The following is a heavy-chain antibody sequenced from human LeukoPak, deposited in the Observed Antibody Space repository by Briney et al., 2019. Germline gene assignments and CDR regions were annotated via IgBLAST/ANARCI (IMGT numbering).Heavy chain of an antibody. J-gene: IGHJ5*02. CDR3: ARGVDGSGSYNWFDP. CDR2: ISGSGGST. D-gene: IGHD3-10*01. CDR1: GFTFSSYA. V-gene: IGHV3-23*01. Sequence: GGSLRLSCAASGFTFSSYAMSWVRQAPGKGLEWVSAISGSGGSTYYADSVKGRFTISRDNSKNTLYLQMNSLRAGDTAVYYCARGVDGSGSYNWFDPWGQGTLVTVSS.